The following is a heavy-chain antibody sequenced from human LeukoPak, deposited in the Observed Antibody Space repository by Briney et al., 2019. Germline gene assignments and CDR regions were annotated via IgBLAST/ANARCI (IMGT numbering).Heavy chain of an antibody. D-gene: IGHD3-3*01. CDR3: ARDRITIETRAFDI. J-gene: IGHJ3*02. V-gene: IGHV4-30-4*08. Sequence: SETLSLTCTVSGGSISSGDYYWSCIRQPPGKGLEWIGYIYYSGSTYYNPSLKSRVTISVDTSNNQFSLKLSSVTAADTAVYYCARDRITIETRAFDIWGQGTMVTVSS. CDR2: IYYSGST. CDR1: GGSISSGDYY.